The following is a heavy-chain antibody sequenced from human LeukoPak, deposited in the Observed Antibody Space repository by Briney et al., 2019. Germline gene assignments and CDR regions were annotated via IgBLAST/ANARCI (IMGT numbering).Heavy chain of an antibody. Sequence: SETLSLTCAVYGGSFSGYYWSWIRQPPGKGLEWIGEINHSGSTNYNPSLKSRVTISVDTSKNQFSLKLSSVTAADTAVYYCARSGEDYYDSSGYYYYWGQGTLVTVSS. D-gene: IGHD3-22*01. CDR3: ARSGEDYYDSSGYYYY. J-gene: IGHJ4*02. CDR1: GGSFSGYY. V-gene: IGHV4-34*01. CDR2: INHSGST.